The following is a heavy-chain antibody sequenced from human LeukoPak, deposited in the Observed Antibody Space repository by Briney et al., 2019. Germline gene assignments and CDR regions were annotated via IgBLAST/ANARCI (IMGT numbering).Heavy chain of an antibody. D-gene: IGHD4-17*01. CDR1: GDSISSGDYY. V-gene: IGHV4-61*02. CDR2: MYSSGTT. Sequence: SETLSPTCTVSGDSISSGDYYWSWIRQPAGKGLEWIGRMYSSGTTNYNPSLKSRVTISVDTSKNQFSLKLSSVTASDTAVYYCATSPVTTWWFDPWGQGTLVTVSS. CDR3: ATSPVTTWWFDP. J-gene: IGHJ5*02.